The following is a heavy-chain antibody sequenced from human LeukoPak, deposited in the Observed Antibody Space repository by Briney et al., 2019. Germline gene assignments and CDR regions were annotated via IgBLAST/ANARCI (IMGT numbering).Heavy chain of an antibody. CDR3: ARDWFLVGY. D-gene: IGHD3-10*01. J-gene: IGHJ4*02. Sequence: PGGSLRLSCAASGFTFSSYWMSWVRQAPGKGLEWVAIIKQDGSEKYYVDSVKGRFSISRDNAKTSLYLQMNSLRVEDTAVYYCARDWFLVGYWGQGTLVTVSS. CDR2: IKQDGSEK. V-gene: IGHV3-7*01. CDR1: GFTFSSYW.